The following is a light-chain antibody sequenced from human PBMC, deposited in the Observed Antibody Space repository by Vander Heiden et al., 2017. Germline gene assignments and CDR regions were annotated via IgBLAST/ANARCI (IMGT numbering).Light chain of an antibody. CDR3: QQYDNLPHP. V-gene: IGKV1-33*01. J-gene: IGKJ5*01. Sequence: DIQMTQSPSSLSASVGDRVTITCQASQDISNYLNWYQQKPGKAPKLLIYDASNLETGVPSRFSGSGSGTDFTFTISSLQPEDIATYYCQQYDNLPHPFGPGTRLEIK. CDR2: DAS. CDR1: QDISNY.